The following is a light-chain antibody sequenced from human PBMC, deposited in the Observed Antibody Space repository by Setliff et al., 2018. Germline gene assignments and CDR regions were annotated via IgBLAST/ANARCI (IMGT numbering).Light chain of an antibody. CDR1: SSDVGSYNL. J-gene: IGLJ1*01. CDR2: DAS. CDR3: CSYAGSSTFV. Sequence: QSALTQPASVSGSPGQSITISCTGSSSDVGSYNLVSWYQQHPAKAPKLMIYDASKRPSGVSIRFSGSKSGNTASLTISGLQAEDEADYYCCSYAGSSTFVFGTGTKVTVL. V-gene: IGLV2-23*01.